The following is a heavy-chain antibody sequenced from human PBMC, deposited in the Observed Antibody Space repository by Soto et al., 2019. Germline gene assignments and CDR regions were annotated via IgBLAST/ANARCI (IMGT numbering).Heavy chain of an antibody. CDR1: GFTFSSYA. V-gene: IGHV3-23*01. CDR2: ISGSGGST. Sequence: GGSLRLSCAASGFTFSSYAMSWVRQAPGQGLEWVSAISGSGGSTYYADSVKGRFTISRDNSKNTLYLQMNSLRAEDTAVYDCAKDPALGYYDFWGGFDYWGQGTLVTVSS. CDR3: AKDPALGYYDFWGGFDY. J-gene: IGHJ4*02. D-gene: IGHD3-3*01.